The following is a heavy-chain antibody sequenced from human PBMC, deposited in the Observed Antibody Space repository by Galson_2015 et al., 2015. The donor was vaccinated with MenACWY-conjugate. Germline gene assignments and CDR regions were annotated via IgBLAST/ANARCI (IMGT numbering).Heavy chain of an antibody. J-gene: IGHJ4*02. CDR3: AKDPWSGSYSHPDY. Sequence: SLRLSCAASGFTISTYGMHWVRQAPGKGLEWVAVISYDGNNKYYADSVKGRFTISRDKSKNMLYLQMNSLRPGDTAVYYCAKDPWSGSYSHPDYLGQGTLVTVSS. V-gene: IGHV3-30*18. D-gene: IGHD1-26*01. CDR2: ISYDGNNK. CDR1: GFTISTYG.